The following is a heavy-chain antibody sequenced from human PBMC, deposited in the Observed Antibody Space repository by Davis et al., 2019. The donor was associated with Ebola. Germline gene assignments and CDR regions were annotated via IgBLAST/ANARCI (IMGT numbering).Heavy chain of an antibody. CDR3: ASLKQWLRGDV. Sequence: MPSETLSLTCAVYGGSFSGYYWSWVRQPPGKGLEWIGEINHSGSTSYNPSLKSRVTISVDTSKNQFSLELSSVTAADTAVYYCASLKQWLRGDVWGQGTTVTVSS. J-gene: IGHJ6*02. D-gene: IGHD5-12*01. CDR2: INHSGST. CDR1: GGSFSGYY. V-gene: IGHV4-34*01.